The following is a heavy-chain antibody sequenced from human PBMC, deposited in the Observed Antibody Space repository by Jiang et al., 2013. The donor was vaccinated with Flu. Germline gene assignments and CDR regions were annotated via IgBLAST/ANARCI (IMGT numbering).Heavy chain of an antibody. J-gene: IGHJ6*04. CDR3: ARVKYYDFWRDYGMDV. D-gene: IGHD3-3*01. Sequence: VQLLESGGGVVQPGRSLRLSCAASGFTFSSYAMHWVRQAPGKGLEWVAVISYDGSNKYYADSVKGRFTISRDNSKNTLYLQMNSLRAEDTAVYYCARVKYYDFWRDYGMDVWGKGTTVTVS. CDR1: GFTFSSYA. V-gene: IGHV3-30*01. CDR2: ISYDGSNK.